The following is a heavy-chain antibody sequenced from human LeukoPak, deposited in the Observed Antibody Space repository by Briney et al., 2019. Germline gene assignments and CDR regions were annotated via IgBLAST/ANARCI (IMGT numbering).Heavy chain of an antibody. V-gene: IGHV3-23*01. J-gene: IGHJ4*02. CDR2: ISGGGGST. Sequence: SGGSLRLSCAASGFTFNNYAMSWVRQAPGKGLEWVSVISGGGGSTYYADSVKGRFTISRDNSKNTLYLQMNSLRAEDTAVYYCAKGRYGSSRYPFDYWGQGTLVTVSS. D-gene: IGHD6-13*01. CDR1: GFTFNNYA. CDR3: AKGRYGSSRYPFDY.